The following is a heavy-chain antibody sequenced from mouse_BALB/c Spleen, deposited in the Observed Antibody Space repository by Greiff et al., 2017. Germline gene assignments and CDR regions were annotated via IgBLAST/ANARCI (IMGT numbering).Heavy chain of an antibody. J-gene: IGHJ2*01. D-gene: IGHD2-1*01. CDR3: ARDKEDGNYGFDY. CDR1: GFSLTGYG. Sequence: VQLVESGPGLVAPSQSLSITCTVSGFSLTGYGVNWVRQPPGKGLEWLGMIWGDGSTDYNSALKSRLSIIKDNSKSQVFLKMNSLQTDDTARYYCARDKEDGNYGFDYWGQGTTVTVSS. CDR2: IWGDGST. V-gene: IGHV2-6-7*01.